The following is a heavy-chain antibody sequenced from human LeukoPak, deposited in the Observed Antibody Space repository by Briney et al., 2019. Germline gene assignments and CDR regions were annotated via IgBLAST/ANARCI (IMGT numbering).Heavy chain of an antibody. V-gene: IGHV4-39*07. CDR3: ARVVDSSSFWFDP. CDR2: IHYSGST. CDR1: GGSISSSSYY. J-gene: IGHJ5*02. Sequence: PSETLSLTCTVSGGSISSSSYYWGWIRQPPGKGLEWIGSIHYSGSTNYNPSLKSRVTISVDTSKNQFSLKLSSVTAADTAVYYCARVVDSSSFWFDPWGQGTLVTVSS. D-gene: IGHD6-6*01.